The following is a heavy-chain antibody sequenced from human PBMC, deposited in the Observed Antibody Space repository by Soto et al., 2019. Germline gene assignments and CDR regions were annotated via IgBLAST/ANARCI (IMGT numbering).Heavy chain of an antibody. CDR1: GYSFTSYW. D-gene: IGHD2-2*01. J-gene: IGHJ3*02. Sequence: GESLKISCKGSGYSFTSYWIGWVRQMPGRGLEWMGIIYPGDSDTRYSPSFQGQVTISADKSISTAYLQWSSLKASDTAMYYCARRGGYCSSTSCYPHAFDIWGQGTMVTVSS. CDR2: IYPGDSDT. CDR3: ARRGGYCSSTSCYPHAFDI. V-gene: IGHV5-51*01.